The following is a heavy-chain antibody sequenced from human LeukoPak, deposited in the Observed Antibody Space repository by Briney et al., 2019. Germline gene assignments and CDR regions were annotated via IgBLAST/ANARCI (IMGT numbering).Heavy chain of an antibody. CDR2: IYSGGTT. V-gene: IGHV3-66*01. CDR3: ARDQYSYAHAAH. J-gene: IGHJ4*02. Sequence: GGSLRLSCAASGFTFSSYEMNWVRQAPGKGLEWVSVIYSGGTTYYADSVKGRFTISRDNSKNTLHLQMNSLRAEDTAVYYCARDQYSYAHAAHWGQGTLVTVSS. D-gene: IGHD5-18*01. CDR1: GFTFSSYE.